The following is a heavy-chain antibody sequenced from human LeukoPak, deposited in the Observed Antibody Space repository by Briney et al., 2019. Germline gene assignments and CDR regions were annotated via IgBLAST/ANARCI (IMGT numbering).Heavy chain of an antibody. D-gene: IGHD1-26*01. V-gene: IGHV3-30*18. CDR3: AKDLSGQWELLPYYFDY. Sequence: GRSLRLSCAASGFTFSSYGMHWVRQAPGKGLEWVAVISYDGSNKYYADSVKGRFTISRDNSKNTLYLQMNSLRAEDTAVYYCAKDLSGQWELLPYYFDYWGQETLVTVSP. CDR1: GFTFSSYG. CDR2: ISYDGSNK. J-gene: IGHJ4*02.